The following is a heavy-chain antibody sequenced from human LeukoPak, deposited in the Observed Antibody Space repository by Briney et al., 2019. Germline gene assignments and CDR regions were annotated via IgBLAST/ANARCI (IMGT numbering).Heavy chain of an antibody. CDR3: AKRGAEVGATVAPGDY. CDR1: GFTFTSYA. V-gene: IGHV3-23*01. Sequence: GGSLRLSCAASGFTFTSYAMSWVRQAPGKGLGWVSAISGSGGSTYYADSVKGRFTISSDNSKNTLYLQMNSLRAEDTAVYYCAKRGAEVGATVAPGDYWGQGTLVTVSS. D-gene: IGHD1-26*01. CDR2: ISGSGGST. J-gene: IGHJ4*02.